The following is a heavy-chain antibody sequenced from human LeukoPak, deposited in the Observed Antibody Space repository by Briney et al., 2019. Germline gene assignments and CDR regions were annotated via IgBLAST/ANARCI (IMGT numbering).Heavy chain of an antibody. Sequence: GGSLRLSCAASGFTVSSNYMSWVRQAPGKGLEWVSVIFSGGSTYYADSVKGRFTISRDNSKNTLYLQMNSLRAEDTAVYYCARDLGYCTNGVCHTRFDYWGQGTLVAVSS. CDR3: ARDLGYCTNGVCHTRFDY. J-gene: IGHJ4*02. CDR2: IFSGGST. D-gene: IGHD2-8*01. V-gene: IGHV3-53*01. CDR1: GFTVSSNY.